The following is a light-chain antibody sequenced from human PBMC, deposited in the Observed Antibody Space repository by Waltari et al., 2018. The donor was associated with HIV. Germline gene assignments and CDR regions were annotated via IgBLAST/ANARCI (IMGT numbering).Light chain of an antibody. V-gene: IGKV4-1*01. CDR2: WAS. CDR1: TSLLYSSNKKNY. J-gene: IGKJ2*01. Sequence: DIVMTQSPESLTVSLGERATINCKSSTSLLYSSNKKNYLAWYQQKPGQPPKLLIYWASTRESGVPDRFSTSVSGTDFTLTIGSLQAGDAAVYYCQQYYSTPYTFGQGTKLEIK. CDR3: QQYYSTPYT.